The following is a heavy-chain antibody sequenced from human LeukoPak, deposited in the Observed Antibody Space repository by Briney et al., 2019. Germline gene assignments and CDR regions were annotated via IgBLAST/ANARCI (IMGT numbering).Heavy chain of an antibody. Sequence: GGSLRLSCAASGFTFSTYGMHWVRQAPGKGLEWVAFIRYDGSNKYYADSVKGRFTISRDNSKNTLYLQMNSLRAEDTAVYYCANRPTVAVAGMGKAFDIWGQGTMVTVSS. CDR1: GFTFSTYG. V-gene: IGHV3-30*02. CDR2: IRYDGSNK. D-gene: IGHD6-19*01. J-gene: IGHJ3*02. CDR3: ANRPTVAVAGMGKAFDI.